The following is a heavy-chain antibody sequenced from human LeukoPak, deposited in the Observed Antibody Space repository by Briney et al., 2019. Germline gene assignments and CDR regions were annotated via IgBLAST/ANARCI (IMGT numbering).Heavy chain of an antibody. D-gene: IGHD1-7*01. Sequence: SETLSLTCAAYGGSFSGYYWSWIRQPPGKGLEWIGEINHSGSTNYNPSLKSRVTISVDTSKNQFSLKLSSVTAADTAVYYCARGRGELELLPWGQGTLVTVSS. CDR3: ARGRGELELLP. J-gene: IGHJ5*02. V-gene: IGHV4-34*01. CDR1: GGSFSGYY. CDR2: INHSGST.